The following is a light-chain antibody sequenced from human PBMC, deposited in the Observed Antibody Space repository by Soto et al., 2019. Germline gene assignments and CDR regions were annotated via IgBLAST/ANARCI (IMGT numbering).Light chain of an antibody. V-gene: IGLV2-8*01. CDR1: SSDVGGYNY. Sequence: QSALAQPPSASGSPGQSVTISCTGTSSDVGGYNYVSWYQQHPGKAPKLMIYEVSKRPSGXXXXXXXXXSXXXXCLTFSGLQAEDEADYSCSSYVGSNPYVFGNGNKXTV. CDR3: SSYVGSNPYV. CDR2: EVS. J-gene: IGLJ1*01.